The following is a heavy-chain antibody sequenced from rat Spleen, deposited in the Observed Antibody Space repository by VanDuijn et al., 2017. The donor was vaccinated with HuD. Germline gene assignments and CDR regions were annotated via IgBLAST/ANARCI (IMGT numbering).Heavy chain of an antibody. CDR2: ISPSGGST. CDR3: TTWDYYNNRFDY. CDR1: GFTFSNYG. Sequence: EVQLVESGGGLVQPGRSLKLSCAASGFTFSNYGMHWIRQAPTKGLEWVASISPSGGSTYYRDSVKGRFTISRDNAKSTLYLQMNSLRSEDSATYYCTTWDYYNNRFDYWGHGVMVTVSS. D-gene: IGHD1-6*01. V-gene: IGHV5-19*01. J-gene: IGHJ2*01.